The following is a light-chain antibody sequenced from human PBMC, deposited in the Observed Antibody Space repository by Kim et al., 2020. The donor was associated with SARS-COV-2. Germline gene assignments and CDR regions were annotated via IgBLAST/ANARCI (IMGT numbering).Light chain of an antibody. CDR2: DVS. CDR3: QQYNTSPWT. V-gene: IGKV1-5*01. Sequence: ASGGDRVTITCRASQSVSDWLAWYQQKPGKAPKLLIYDVSDLKSGVPSRFRGSGSGTEFTLTINSLQPDDFATYYCQQYNTSPWTFGQGTKVDIK. J-gene: IGKJ1*01. CDR1: QSVSDW.